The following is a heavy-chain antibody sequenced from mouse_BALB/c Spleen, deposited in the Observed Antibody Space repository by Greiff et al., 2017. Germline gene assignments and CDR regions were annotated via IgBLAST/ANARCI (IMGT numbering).Heavy chain of an antibody. J-gene: IGHJ3*01. D-gene: IGHD2-1*01. CDR2: INPDSSTI. Sequence: AAEGVDFSRYWMSWVRQAPGKGLEWIGEINPDSSTINYTPSLKDKFIISRDNAKNTLYLQMSKVRSEDTALYYCARQRGNFWFAYWGQGTLVTVSA. CDR1: GVDFSRYW. CDR3: ARQRGNFWFAY. V-gene: IGHV4-1*02.